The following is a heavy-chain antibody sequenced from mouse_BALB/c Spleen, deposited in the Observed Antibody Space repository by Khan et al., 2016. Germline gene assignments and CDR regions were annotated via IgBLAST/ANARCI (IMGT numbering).Heavy chain of an antibody. CDR1: GFTFSSFG. D-gene: IGHD2-3*01. V-gene: IGHV5-17*02. J-gene: IGHJ3*01. CDR2: ISSGSSTI. Sequence: EVELVESGGGLVQPGGSRKLSCAASGFTFSSFGMHWVRQAPEKGLEWVAYISSGSSTIYYADTVKGRFTISRDNPKNTLFLQMTSLRSEYTAMYYCSRGGLYDGNLCAYWGQGTLVTVSA. CDR3: SRGGLYDGNLCAY.